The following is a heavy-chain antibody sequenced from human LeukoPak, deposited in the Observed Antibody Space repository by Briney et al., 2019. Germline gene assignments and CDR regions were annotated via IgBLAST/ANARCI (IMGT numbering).Heavy chain of an antibody. V-gene: IGHV3-74*03. CDR1: GFTFSSYW. CDR3: YGANAEH. Sequence: PGGSLRLSCAASGFTFSSYWMHWVRQAPGKGLVWVSGTNTDGSSTMYADSVKGRFTIARDNAKNTLYLQMNSLRAEGTAVYYCYGANAEHWGQGTLVTVSS. J-gene: IGHJ1*01. CDR2: TNTDGSST. D-gene: IGHD4-23*01.